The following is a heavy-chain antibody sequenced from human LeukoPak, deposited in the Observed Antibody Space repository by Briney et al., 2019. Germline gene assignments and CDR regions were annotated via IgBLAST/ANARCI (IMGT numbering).Heavy chain of an antibody. CDR2: IYYSGST. CDR1: GGSISSYY. J-gene: IGHJ6*03. Sequence: SETLSLTCTVSGGSISSYYWSWIRQPPGKGLEWIGYIYYSGSTNYNPSLKSRVTISVDTSKNQFSLKLSSMTAADTAVYYCARAKTDTVMITYCYYMDVWGKGTTVTVSS. D-gene: IGHD3-16*01. CDR3: ARAKTDTVMITYCYYMDV. V-gene: IGHV4-59*01.